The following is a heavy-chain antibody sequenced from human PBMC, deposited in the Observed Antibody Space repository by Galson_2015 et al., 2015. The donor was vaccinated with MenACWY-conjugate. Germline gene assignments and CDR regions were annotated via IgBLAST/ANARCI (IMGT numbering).Heavy chain of an antibody. V-gene: IGHV3-11*05. CDR2: ISQTAGHA. CDR1: GFPFSDYY. J-gene: IGHJ6*02. Sequence: SLRLSCAASGFPFSDYYMSWIRQAPGKGLEWISYISQTAGHAHYIDSVKGRFTISRDNANNAVYLQMSRLRDEDTAVYYCVRDRPVHLANHYGMAVWGQGTTVIVSS. CDR3: VRDRPVHLANHYGMAV. D-gene: IGHD1-14*01.